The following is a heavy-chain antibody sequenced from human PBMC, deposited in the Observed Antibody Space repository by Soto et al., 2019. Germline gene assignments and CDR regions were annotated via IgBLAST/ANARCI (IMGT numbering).Heavy chain of an antibody. J-gene: IGHJ4*02. CDR2: ISSDGINK. V-gene: IGHV3-30*03. CDR3: AMDLDGGSSRFDY. Sequence: QVQLVESGGGAVQPGRSLRLSCAASGFTFSNNGIHWVRQAPGKGLEWVAVISSDGINKYYADSVKGRSTISRDNPKNTLFLQMNSLRVEDTAVYYCAMDLDGGSSRFDYWGQGTLVTVSS. CDR1: GFTFSNNG. D-gene: IGHD2-15*01.